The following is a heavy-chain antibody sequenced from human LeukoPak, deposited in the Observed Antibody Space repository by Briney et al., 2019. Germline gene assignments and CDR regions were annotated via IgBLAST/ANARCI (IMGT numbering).Heavy chain of an antibody. Sequence: PGGSLRLSCAASGFTFSSYSMNWVRQAPGKGLEWVSSISSSSSYIYYADSVKGRFTISRDNAKNSLYLQMNSLRAEDTAVYYCAKDFLSTPGAFDIWGQGTMVTVSS. CDR3: AKDFLSTPGAFDI. J-gene: IGHJ3*02. CDR2: ISSSSSYI. CDR1: GFTFSSYS. D-gene: IGHD2-2*01. V-gene: IGHV3-21*04.